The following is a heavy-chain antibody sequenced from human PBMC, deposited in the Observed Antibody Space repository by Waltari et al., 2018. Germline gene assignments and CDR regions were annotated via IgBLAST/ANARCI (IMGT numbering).Heavy chain of an antibody. Sequence: QVQLQQWGAGLLKPSETLSLTCAVYGGSFSGYYWSWIRQPPGKGLEWIGEINHSGSTNYNPSLKSRVTISVDTSKNQFSLKLSSVTAADTAVYYCARESVVTHYFYYWGQGTLVTVSS. CDR3: ARESVVTHYFYY. D-gene: IGHD2-21*02. J-gene: IGHJ4*02. V-gene: IGHV4-34*01. CDR1: GGSFSGYY. CDR2: INHSGST.